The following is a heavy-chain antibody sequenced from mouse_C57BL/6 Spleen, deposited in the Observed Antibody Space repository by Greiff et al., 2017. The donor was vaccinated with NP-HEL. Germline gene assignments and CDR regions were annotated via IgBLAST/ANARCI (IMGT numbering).Heavy chain of an antibody. V-gene: IGHV1-20*01. D-gene: IGHD2-1*01. J-gene: IGHJ2*01. CDR2: INPYNGDT. Sequence: VQLQQSGPELVKPGDSVKISCKASGYSFTGYFMNWVMQSHGKSLEWIGRINPYNGDTFYNQKFKGKATLTVDKSSSTAHMELRSLTSEDSAVYYCAKDYGNYLYFDYWGQGTTLTVSS. CDR3: AKDYGNYLYFDY. CDR1: GYSFTGYF.